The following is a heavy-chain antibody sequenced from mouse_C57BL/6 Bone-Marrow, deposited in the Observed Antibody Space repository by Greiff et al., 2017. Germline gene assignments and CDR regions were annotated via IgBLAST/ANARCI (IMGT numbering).Heavy chain of an antibody. J-gene: IGHJ1*03. CDR2: INPSTGGT. V-gene: IGHV1-42*01. CDR1: GYSFTGYY. D-gene: IGHD2-4*01. Sequence: EVQLQQSGPELVKPGASVKISCKASGYSFTGYYMNWVKQSPEKSLEWIGEINPSTGGTTSNQKFKAKATLTVDKSSSTAYMQLKSLTSEDSAVYYCARYDYDEDWYFDVWGTGTTVTVSS. CDR3: ARYDYDEDWYFDV.